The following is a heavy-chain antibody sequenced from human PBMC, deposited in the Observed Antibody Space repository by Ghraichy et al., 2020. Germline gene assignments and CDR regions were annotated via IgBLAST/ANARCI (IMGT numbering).Heavy chain of an antibody. Sequence: GGSLRLSCSASGFTFSSYAMHWVRQAPGKGLEYVSAISSNGGSTYYADSVKGRFTISRDNSKNTLYLQMSSLRAEDTAVYYCVKDLISYYDSSGYYLQPTSPHELDYWGQGTLVTVSS. D-gene: IGHD3-22*01. CDR1: GFTFSSYA. V-gene: IGHV3-64D*06. J-gene: IGHJ4*02. CDR3: VKDLISYYDSSGYYLQPTSPHELDY. CDR2: ISSNGGST.